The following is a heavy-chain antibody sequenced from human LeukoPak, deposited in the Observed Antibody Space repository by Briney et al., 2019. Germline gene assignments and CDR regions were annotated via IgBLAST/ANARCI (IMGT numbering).Heavy chain of an antibody. J-gene: IGHJ4*02. D-gene: IGHD3-10*01. V-gene: IGHV3-48*01. CDR2: ISSYTIT. CDR1: GFSFSSYS. Sequence: PGGSLRLSCAAGGFSFSSYSMNWVRQAPGKRLEWIAYISSYTITYYADFVKGRFTISRDNAKKSLDLQMNSLRAEDTAVYYCAKDRGFGELFGYFDYWGQGTLVTVSS. CDR3: AKDRGFGELFGYFDY.